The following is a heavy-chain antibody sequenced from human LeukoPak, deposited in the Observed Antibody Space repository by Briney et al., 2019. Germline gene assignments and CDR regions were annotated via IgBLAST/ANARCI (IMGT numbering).Heavy chain of an antibody. J-gene: IGHJ4*02. CDR1: GGSISSGGYS. D-gene: IGHD6-19*01. Sequence: SETLSLTCAVSGGSISSGGYSWSWIRQPPGKGLEWIGYIYYSGSTSYNPSLKSRVTISVDTSKNQFSLKLSSVTAADTAVYYCARARGYSSGWDPYYFDYWGQGTLVTVSS. V-gene: IGHV4-61*08. CDR3: ARARGYSSGWDPYYFDY. CDR2: IYYSGST.